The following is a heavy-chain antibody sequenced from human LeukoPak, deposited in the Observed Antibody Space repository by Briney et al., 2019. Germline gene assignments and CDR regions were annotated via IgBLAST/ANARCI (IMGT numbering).Heavy chain of an antibody. J-gene: IGHJ4*02. CDR1: GFTFRSYA. V-gene: IGHV3-53*01. CDR3: ARGDGYNFFDY. CDR2: FYVGGAT. Sequence: GGSLRLSCTGSGFTFRSYALSWVRQAPGKGLEWVSVFYVGGATYYADSVKGRFTISRDNSENTLYLQMKSLRAEDTAVYYCARGDGYNFFDYWGQGTLVTVS. D-gene: IGHD5-24*01.